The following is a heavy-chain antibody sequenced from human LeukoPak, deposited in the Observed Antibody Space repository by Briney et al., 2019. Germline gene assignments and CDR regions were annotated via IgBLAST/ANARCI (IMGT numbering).Heavy chain of an antibody. D-gene: IGHD4-11*01. CDR3: ARGFGAVTTPAY. CDR2: MYTSGST. V-gene: IGHV4-4*07. Sequence: SETLSLTCNVSGGSLNSYYWSWIRQPAGKGLEWIGRMYTSGSTNYNPSLKSRVTMSVDTSKNQFSLKLSSVTAADTAVYYCARGFGAVTTPAYWGQASLPTAPS. CDR1: GGSLNSYY. J-gene: IGHJ4*02.